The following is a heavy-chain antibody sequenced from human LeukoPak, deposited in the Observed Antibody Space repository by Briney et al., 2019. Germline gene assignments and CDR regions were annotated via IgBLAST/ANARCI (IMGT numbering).Heavy chain of an antibody. CDR2: ISGSSSYI. D-gene: IGHD6-19*01. CDR1: GFTFSSYS. CDR3: ARDPSSGWYLKGWFDP. Sequence: PGGSLRLSCAASGFTFSSYSMNWVRQAPGKGLEWVSSISGSSSYIYYADSVKGRFTISRDNAKNSLYLQMNSLRAEDTAVYYCARDPSSGWYLKGWFDPWGQGTLVTVSS. V-gene: IGHV3-21*01. J-gene: IGHJ5*02.